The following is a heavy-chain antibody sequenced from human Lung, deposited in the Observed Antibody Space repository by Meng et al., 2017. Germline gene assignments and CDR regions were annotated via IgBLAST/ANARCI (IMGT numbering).Heavy chain of an antibody. D-gene: IGHD4-11*01. CDR3: ARGPTTMAHDFDY. CDR2: INHSGST. CDR1: GGSFSDYY. J-gene: IGHJ4*02. V-gene: IGHV4-34*01. Sequence: VQLQAWGAGLLKPSETLSHTCVVSGGSFSDYYWSWIRQPPGKGLEWIGEINHSGSTNYNPSLESRATISVDTSQNNLSLKLSSVTAADSAVYYCARGPTTMAHDFDYWGQGTLVTVSS.